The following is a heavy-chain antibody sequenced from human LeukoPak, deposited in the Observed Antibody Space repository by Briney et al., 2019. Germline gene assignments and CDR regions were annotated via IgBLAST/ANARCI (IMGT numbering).Heavy chain of an antibody. V-gene: IGHV4-31*03. CDR2: IYYSGST. CDR3: AGTGFKAFNSLDY. J-gene: IGHJ4*02. Sequence: SQTLSLTCIVSGGSISSGGYYWRWIRQHPGKGLEWIGYIYYSGSTYYNPSLKSRVTISVDTSKNQFSLKLSSVTAADTAVYYCAGTGFKAFNSLDYWGQGTLVTVSS. D-gene: IGHD1-14*01. CDR1: GGSISSGGYY.